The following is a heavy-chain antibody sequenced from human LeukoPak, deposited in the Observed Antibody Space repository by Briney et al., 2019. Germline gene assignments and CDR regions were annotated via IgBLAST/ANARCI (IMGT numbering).Heavy chain of an antibody. J-gene: IGHJ5*02. CDR3: ARLYIGGYSGSTNYNWFDP. D-gene: IGHD6-13*01. CDR1: GGSISSYY. Sequence: SETLSLTCTVSGGSISSYYWSWIRQPPGKGLEWIGYIYTSGSTNYNPSIKSRVTISVDTSKNQFSLNLTSVTAADTAVYYCARLYIGGYSGSTNYNWFDPWGQGTLVTVSS. CDR2: IYTSGST. V-gene: IGHV4-4*09.